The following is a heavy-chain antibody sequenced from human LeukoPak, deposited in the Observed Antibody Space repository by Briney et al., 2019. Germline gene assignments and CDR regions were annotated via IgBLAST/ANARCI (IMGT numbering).Heavy chain of an antibody. CDR3: AKDFRIGYSAHFDY. V-gene: IGHV3-23*01. CDR2: ISGSGGST. D-gene: IGHD2-21*01. J-gene: IGHJ4*02. CDR1: GFTFSSYA. Sequence: GGSLRLSYEASGFTFSSYAMSWVRQAPGKGLEWVSAISGSGGSTYYADSVKGRFTISRDNSKNTLYLQMNSLRAEDTAVYYCAKDFRIGYSAHFDYWGQGALVTVSS.